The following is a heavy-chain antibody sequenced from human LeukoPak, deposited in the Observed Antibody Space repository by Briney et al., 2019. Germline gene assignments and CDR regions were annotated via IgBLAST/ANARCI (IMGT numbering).Heavy chain of an antibody. CDR2: IIPIFGTA. D-gene: IGHD3-22*01. V-gene: IGHV1-69*05. Sequence: SVKVSCKASGYTFTSYDINWVRQAPGQGLEWMGRIIPIFGTANYAQKFQGRVTITTDESTSTAYMELSSLRSEDTAVYYCARAYYDSSGYYYFDYWGQGTLVTVSS. J-gene: IGHJ4*02. CDR3: ARAYYDSSGYYYFDY. CDR1: GYTFTSYD.